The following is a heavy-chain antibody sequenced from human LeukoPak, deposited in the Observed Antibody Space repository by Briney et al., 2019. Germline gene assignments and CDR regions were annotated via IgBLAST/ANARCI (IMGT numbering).Heavy chain of an antibody. CDR3: ARVPLHDDSGHYYPH. CDR2: INGGNGNT. CDR1: GYTFTSYG. D-gene: IGHD3-22*01. Sequence: ASVKVSCKTSGYTFTSYGMHWVRQAPGQSLEWMGWINGGNGNTRYSEKFQGRVTIIRDTSASTAYMELSSLRSEDTAVYYCARVPLHDDSGHYYPHWGQGTLVTVSS. V-gene: IGHV1-3*01. J-gene: IGHJ1*01.